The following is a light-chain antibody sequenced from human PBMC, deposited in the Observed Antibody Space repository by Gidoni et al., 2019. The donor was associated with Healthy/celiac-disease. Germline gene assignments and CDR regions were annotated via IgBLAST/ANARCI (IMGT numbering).Light chain of an antibody. CDR3: QQYNSYWVT. CDR2: KAS. CDR1: QSISSW. Sequence: DIQMTQSPSTLSASVGDRVTITCRASQSISSWLAWYQQKPGKAPKPLIYKASSLESGVPSRFSGSGSGTEFTLTISSLQPDDFATYYCQQYNSYWVTFGGGTKVEIK. J-gene: IGKJ4*01. V-gene: IGKV1-5*03.